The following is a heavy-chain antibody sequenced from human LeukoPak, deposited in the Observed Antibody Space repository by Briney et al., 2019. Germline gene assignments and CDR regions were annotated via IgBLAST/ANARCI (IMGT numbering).Heavy chain of an antibody. D-gene: IGHD3-9*01. CDR1: GFTFSTYW. CDR3: AREVGYFGWMARAHYYYMDV. V-gene: IGHV3-7*01. J-gene: IGHJ6*03. Sequence: PGGSLRLSCATSGFTFSTYWMSWVRQAPGKGLEWVANIKQDVNAKDYVDSVKGRFTISRDNARSSLDLQMNSLRVEDTAVYYCAREVGYFGWMARAHYYYMDVWGKGTTVTVSS. CDR2: IKQDVNAK.